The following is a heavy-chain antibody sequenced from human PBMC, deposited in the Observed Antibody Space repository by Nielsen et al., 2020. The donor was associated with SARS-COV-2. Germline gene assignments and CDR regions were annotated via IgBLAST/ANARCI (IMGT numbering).Heavy chain of an antibody. CDR3: ARAVVVIRAPLLYYYYMDV. D-gene: IGHD3-22*01. CDR2: ITYSGST. Sequence: SETLSLTCGVSFGSFIDYSWGWFRQLPVQGLEWIGVITYSGSTNYNPSLMSRVTISIVPSKSQFSLRLSSVTAADTAVYYCARAVVVIRAPLLYYYYMDVWGKGTTVTVSS. J-gene: IGHJ6*03. CDR1: FGSFIDYS. V-gene: IGHV4-34*01.